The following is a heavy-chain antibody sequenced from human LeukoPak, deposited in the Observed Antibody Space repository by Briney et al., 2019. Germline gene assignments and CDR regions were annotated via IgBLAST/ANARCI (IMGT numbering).Heavy chain of an antibody. D-gene: IGHD2-15*01. J-gene: IGHJ4*02. V-gene: IGHV1-18*01. Sequence: ASVKVSCKASGYTFTSYGISWVRQAPGQGLEWMGWISAYNGNTNYAQKLQGRVTMTTDTSTSTAYMELRSLRSDDTAVYYCARTTQGYCSGGSYYSVSGIFDYWGQGTLVTVSS. CDR3: ARTTQGYCSGGSYYSVSGIFDY. CDR2: ISAYNGNT. CDR1: GYTFTSYG.